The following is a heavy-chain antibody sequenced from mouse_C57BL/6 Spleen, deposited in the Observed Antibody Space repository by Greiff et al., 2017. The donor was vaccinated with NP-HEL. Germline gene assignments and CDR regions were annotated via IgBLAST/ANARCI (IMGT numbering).Heavy chain of an antibody. Sequence: VQLQESGAELVRPGASVKLSCKASGYTFTDYYINWVKQRPGQGLEWIARIYPGSGNTYYNEKFKGKATLTAEKSSSTAYMQLSSLTSEDSAVYFGARGDYDGAWFAYWGQGTLVTVSA. CDR2: IYPGSGNT. CDR3: ARGDYDGAWFAY. CDR1: GYTFTDYY. J-gene: IGHJ3*01. D-gene: IGHD2-4*01. V-gene: IGHV1-76*01.